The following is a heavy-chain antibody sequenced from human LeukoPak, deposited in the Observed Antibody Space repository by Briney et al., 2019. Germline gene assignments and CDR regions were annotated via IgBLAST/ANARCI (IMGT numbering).Heavy chain of an antibody. Sequence: SETLSLTCTVSVGSISSSSYYWGWIRQPPGKGLEWIGSIYYSGSTYYNPSLKSRVTISVDTSKNQFSLKLSSVTAADAAVYYCARGDSGYASGIGYWGQGTLVTVSS. V-gene: IGHV4-39*01. CDR3: ARGDSGYASGIGY. D-gene: IGHD5-12*01. CDR1: VGSISSSSYY. CDR2: IYYSGST. J-gene: IGHJ4*02.